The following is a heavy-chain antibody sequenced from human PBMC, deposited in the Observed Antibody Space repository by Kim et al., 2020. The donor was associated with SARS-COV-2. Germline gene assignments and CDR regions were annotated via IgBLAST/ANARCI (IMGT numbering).Heavy chain of an antibody. V-gene: IGHV3-23*01. CDR2: ISDSGGVT. Sequence: GGSLRLSCAASGFTFRTYGMSWVRQAPGKGLEWVSGISDSGGVTYYADSVKGRFTISRDNSKNIMSLQMNSLRAEDTAVYYCAKDRGHTLFSWSEFGFWGRGTPVTVSS. D-gene: IGHD1-26*01. CDR3: AKDRGHTLFSWSEFGF. J-gene: IGHJ1*01. CDR1: GFTFRTYG.